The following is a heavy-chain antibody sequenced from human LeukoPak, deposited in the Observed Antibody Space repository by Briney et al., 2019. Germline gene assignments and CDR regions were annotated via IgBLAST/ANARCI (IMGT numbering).Heavy chain of an antibody. Sequence: ASVKVSCKASGYTFTSYGISWVRQAPGQGLEWMGWISAYNGNTNYAQKLQGRVTMTTDTSTSTAYMELRSLRSDDTAVYSCARDGYSSGWFVYYGMDVWGQGTTVTVSS. CDR1: GYTFTSYG. V-gene: IGHV1-18*01. CDR3: ARDGYSSGWFVYYGMDV. D-gene: IGHD6-19*01. CDR2: ISAYNGNT. J-gene: IGHJ6*02.